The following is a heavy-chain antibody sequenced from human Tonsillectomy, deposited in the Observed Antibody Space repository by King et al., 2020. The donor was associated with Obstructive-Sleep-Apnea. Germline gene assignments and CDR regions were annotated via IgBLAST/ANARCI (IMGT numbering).Heavy chain of an antibody. V-gene: IGHV4-4*07. CDR2: IYASGST. J-gene: IGHJ4*02. Sequence: VQLQESGPGLVKPSETLSLTCTVSGGSISSYYWSWIRQPAGKGLEWIGRIYASGSTNYNPPLNSRVTMSVDTSKNQFSLKLRSMTAADTAVYYCARDHPSIGELSTHWGQGTLVTVSS. D-gene: IGHD3-10*01. CDR3: ARDHPSIGELSTH. CDR1: GGSISSYY.